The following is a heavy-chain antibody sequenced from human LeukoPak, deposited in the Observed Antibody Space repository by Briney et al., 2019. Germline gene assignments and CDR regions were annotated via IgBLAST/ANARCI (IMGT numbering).Heavy chain of an antibody. CDR1: GGSISSSSYY. CDR3: ARDSVKEEITIFGVVPRHLGYMDV. V-gene: IGHV4-39*07. Sequence: SETLSLTCTVSGGSISSSSYYWGWIRQPPGKGLEWIGSIYYSGSTYYNPSLKSRVTISVDTSKNQFSLKLSSVTAADTAVYYCARDSVKEEITIFGVVPRHLGYMDVWGKGTTVTVSS. CDR2: IYYSGST. D-gene: IGHD3-3*01. J-gene: IGHJ6*03.